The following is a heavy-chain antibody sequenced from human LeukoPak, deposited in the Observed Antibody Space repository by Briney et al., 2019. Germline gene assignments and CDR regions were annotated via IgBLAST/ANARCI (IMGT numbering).Heavy chain of an antibody. Sequence: PGGSLRLSCAAPGFTFDDYAMHWVRQVPGKGLEWVSGISWNSGSIGYGDSVKGRFTISRDNAKNSLYLQMNSLRTEDTALYFCVKDIETGWLQSYGMDVWGQGTTVTVSS. CDR1: GFTFDDYA. J-gene: IGHJ6*02. CDR3: VKDIETGWLQSYGMDV. V-gene: IGHV3-9*01. CDR2: ISWNSGSI. D-gene: IGHD5-24*01.